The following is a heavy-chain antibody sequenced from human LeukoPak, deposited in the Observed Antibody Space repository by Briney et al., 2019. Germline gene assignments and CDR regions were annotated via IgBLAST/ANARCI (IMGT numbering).Heavy chain of an antibody. Sequence: SETLSLTCTVSGGSISSYYWSWIRQPPGKGLEWIGYNYYSGSTNYNPSLKSRVTISVDTSKNQFSLKLSSVTAADTAVYYCARQGIAAAGRIPNYYYYMDVWGKGTTVTISS. V-gene: IGHV4-59*01. CDR1: GGSISSYY. CDR3: ARQGIAAAGRIPNYYYYMDV. J-gene: IGHJ6*03. D-gene: IGHD6-13*01. CDR2: NYYSGST.